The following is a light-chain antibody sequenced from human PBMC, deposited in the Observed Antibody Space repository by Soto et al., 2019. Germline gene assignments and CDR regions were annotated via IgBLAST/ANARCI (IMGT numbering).Light chain of an antibody. J-gene: IGKJ2*01. V-gene: IGKV1-39*01. CDR2: AAS. CDR3: QQSYSTPPDT. Sequence: DIQMNQSPSSLSASVGDRVSITCRARQSSGTYLNWYQKKPGKAPKLLIHAASSLHSGVPSRFSGSGSGTDFTLTISSLQPEDFATYYCQQSYSTPPDTFGQGTKLEIK. CDR1: QSSGTY.